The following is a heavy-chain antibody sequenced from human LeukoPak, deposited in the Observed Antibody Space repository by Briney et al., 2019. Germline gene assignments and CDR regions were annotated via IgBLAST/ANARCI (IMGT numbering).Heavy chain of an antibody. CDR3: ARLPNVPATLQKDDY. J-gene: IGHJ4*02. Sequence: SETLSLTCAVYGGSFSGYYWSWIRQPPGKGLEWIGEINHSGSTNYNPSLKSRVTISVDTSKNQFSLKLSSVTAADTAVYHCARLPNVPATLQKDDYWGQGTLVTVSS. V-gene: IGHV4-34*01. CDR2: INHSGST. D-gene: IGHD2-2*01. CDR1: GGSFSGYY.